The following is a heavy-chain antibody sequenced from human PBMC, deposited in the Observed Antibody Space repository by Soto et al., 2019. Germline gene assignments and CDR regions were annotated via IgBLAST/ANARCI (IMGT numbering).Heavy chain of an antibody. CDR1: GGSISSYY. J-gene: IGHJ4*02. D-gene: IGHD5-12*01. Sequence: SETLSLTCTVSGGSISSYYWSWIRQPAGKGLEWIGRIYTSGSTNYNPSLKSRFAIARDNSKNTLYLHLTSLRAEDTAIYYCARGLRGVLDYWGQGTLVTVSS. V-gene: IGHV4-4*07. CDR3: ARGLRGVLDY. CDR2: IYTSGST.